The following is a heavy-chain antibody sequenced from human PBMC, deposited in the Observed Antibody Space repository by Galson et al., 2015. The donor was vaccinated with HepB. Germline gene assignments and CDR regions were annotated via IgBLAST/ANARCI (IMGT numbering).Heavy chain of an antibody. J-gene: IGHJ4*02. CDR3: GRGDFWSGVDY. D-gene: IGHD3-3*01. V-gene: IGHV4-31*03. Sequence: TLSLTCTVSGASIGTGSKYWNWIRQHPGKGLEWIGHIFYSGTTYYNPSLKSRVSISVDTSRNQFSLRLSSVSAADTAVYYCGRGDFWSGVDYWGQGSLVTVSS. CDR2: IFYSGTT. CDR1: GASIGTGSKY.